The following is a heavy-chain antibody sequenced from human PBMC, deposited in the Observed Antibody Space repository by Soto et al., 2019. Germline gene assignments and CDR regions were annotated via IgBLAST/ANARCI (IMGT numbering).Heavy chain of an antibody. CDR2: LSYDGRNK. CDR1: GFPFSGYG. J-gene: IGHJ6*01. V-gene: IGHV3-30*18. D-gene: IGHD3-22*01. Sequence: QVQLVESGGGVVQPGRSLRLSCAASGFPFSGYGIHWVRQARGKGLEWVAVLSYDGRNKSYADSVKGRFTISRDSSKNTLYLQMDSLRAEDTALYYCAKVSNFSDSTAHYRPAGMDFWRQGTALTFPS. CDR3: AKVSNFSDSTAHYRPAGMDF.